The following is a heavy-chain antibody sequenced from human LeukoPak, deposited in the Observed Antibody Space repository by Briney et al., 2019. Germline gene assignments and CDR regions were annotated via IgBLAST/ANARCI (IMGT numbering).Heavy chain of an antibody. V-gene: IGHV3-74*01. CDR1: GITFSLYW. CDR2: IHSDGAYT. Sequence: GGSLRLSCAASGITFSLYWMNWVRQAPGKGLVWVSGIHSDGAYTSYADSVKGRFTISRDNAKNTLYLQMNSLRAEDTVVYYCAFHCNSPSCPRNLYYGMDVWGKGTTVIVSS. D-gene: IGHD2/OR15-2a*01. CDR3: AFHCNSPSCPRNLYYGMDV. J-gene: IGHJ6*04.